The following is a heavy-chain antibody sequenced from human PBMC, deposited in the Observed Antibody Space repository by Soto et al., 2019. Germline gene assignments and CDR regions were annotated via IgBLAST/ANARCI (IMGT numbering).Heavy chain of an antibody. Sequence: ASVKVSCKASGYTFTSYDINWVRQATGQGLEWMGWMNPNSGNTGYAQKFQGRVTMTGNTSISTAYMELSSLRSEDTAVYYCARGRAELLWFGELLYGMDVWGQGTTVTVSS. D-gene: IGHD3-10*01. J-gene: IGHJ6*02. CDR1: GYTFTSYD. V-gene: IGHV1-8*01. CDR2: MNPNSGNT. CDR3: ARGRAELLWFGELLYGMDV.